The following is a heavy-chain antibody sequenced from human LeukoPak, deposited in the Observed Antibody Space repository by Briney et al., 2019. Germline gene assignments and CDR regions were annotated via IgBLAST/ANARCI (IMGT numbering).Heavy chain of an antibody. V-gene: IGHV4-34*01. CDR3: ASATGGSDAFNI. J-gene: IGHJ3*02. D-gene: IGHD4-23*01. Sequence: SSETLSLTCAVYGGSFSGYYWSWIRQPPGKGLEWIGETNHSGSTNYNPSLKSRVTISVDTSKNQFSLKLSSVTAADTAVYYCASATGGSDAFNIWGQGTMVTVSS. CDR1: GGSFSGYY. CDR2: TNHSGST.